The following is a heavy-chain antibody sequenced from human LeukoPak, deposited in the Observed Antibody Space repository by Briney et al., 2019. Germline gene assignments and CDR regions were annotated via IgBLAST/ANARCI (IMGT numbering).Heavy chain of an antibody. CDR1: GYTLTGSY. Sequence: ASVKLSCKVSGYTLTGSYMHWVRQAPGQGLEWMGWINPNSGGTTYAQKFQGRVTMTRDTSISTAYMELNRLRSDDTAMYYCAREIDYGSDPVAWFDPWGQGTLVTVSS. V-gene: IGHV1-2*02. D-gene: IGHD3-10*01. J-gene: IGHJ5*02. CDR2: INPNSGGT. CDR3: AREIDYGSDPVAWFDP.